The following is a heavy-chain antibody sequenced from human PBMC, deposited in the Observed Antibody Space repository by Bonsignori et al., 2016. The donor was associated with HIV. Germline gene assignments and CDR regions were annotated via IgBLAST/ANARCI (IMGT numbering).Heavy chain of an antibody. CDR1: GFTFSNYW. J-gene: IGHJ4*02. V-gene: IGHV3-7*01. CDR3: ARCPEWELLYYFDY. D-gene: IGHD4-23*01. CDR2: IKQDGSEK. Sequence: GESLKISCVASGFTFSNYWMSWVRQAPGKGLEWVANIKQDGSEKYYVDSVKGRFTISRDNAKNSLYLQMNSLRAEDTAVYYCARCPEWELLYYFDYWGQGTLVTVSS.